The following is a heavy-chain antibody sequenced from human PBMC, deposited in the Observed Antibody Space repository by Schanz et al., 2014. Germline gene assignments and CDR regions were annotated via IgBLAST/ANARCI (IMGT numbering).Heavy chain of an antibody. Sequence: QVQLQESGPGLVKPSETLSLNCRISGSINSYYWSWIRQPPGKGLEWIGYISYSGSTNYNPSLKSRVTISVDTPKNQFSLKLRSMTAADTGVYYCARVGRGWSSSWPFDYWGQGTLVTVSS. CDR1: GSINSYY. CDR3: ARVGRGWSSSWPFDY. V-gene: IGHV4-59*01. CDR2: ISYSGST. D-gene: IGHD6-13*01. J-gene: IGHJ4*02.